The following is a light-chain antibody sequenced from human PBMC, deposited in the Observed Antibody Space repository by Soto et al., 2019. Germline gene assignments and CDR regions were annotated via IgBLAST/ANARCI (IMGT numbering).Light chain of an antibody. Sequence: DIQLTQSPSSLSPSVGDRITLSCRASQSITRNLNWYQQMPGKAPSLLIYAARDLQSGVPGRFSGSGSGTEFNLTISSLQPEDLATYYCQQSHSTPYTFGQGTKLEI. J-gene: IGKJ2*01. CDR1: QSITRN. CDR3: QQSHSTPYT. CDR2: AAR. V-gene: IGKV1-39*01.